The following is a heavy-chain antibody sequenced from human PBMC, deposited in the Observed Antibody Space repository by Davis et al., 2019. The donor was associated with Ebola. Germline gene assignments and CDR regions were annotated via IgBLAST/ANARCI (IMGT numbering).Heavy chain of an antibody. CDR1: GFSITTYA. Sequence: PGGSLRLSCAASGFSITTYAMTWVRQAPGKGLEWVSVIGGDGGSIHFADSVKGRFTISRDNSKNTLHLQMNSLRAEDTAVYYCARDGYNQYYGMDVWGQGTAVTVSS. D-gene: IGHD5-24*01. CDR2: IGGDGGSI. CDR3: ARDGYNQYYGMDV. J-gene: IGHJ6*02. V-gene: IGHV3-23*01.